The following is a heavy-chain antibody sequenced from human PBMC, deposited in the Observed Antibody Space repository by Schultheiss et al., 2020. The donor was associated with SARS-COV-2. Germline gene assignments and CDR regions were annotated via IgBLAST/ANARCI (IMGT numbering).Heavy chain of an antibody. V-gene: IGHV1-18*01. CDR2: INPNSGGT. CDR1: GYTFTSYD. CDR3: AAEAKTSSKGYIQY. D-gene: IGHD2-2*01. Sequence: ASVKVSCKASGYTFTSYDINWVRQATGQGLEWMGWINPNSGGTNYAQKFEGRVTMTTDTSTSTAYMELRSLRSDDTAVYYCAAEAKTSSKGYIQYWGQGTLVTVSS. J-gene: IGHJ1*01.